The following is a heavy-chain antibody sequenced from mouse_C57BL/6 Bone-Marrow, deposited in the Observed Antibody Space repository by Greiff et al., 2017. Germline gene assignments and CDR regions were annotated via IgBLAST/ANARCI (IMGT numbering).Heavy chain of an antibody. CDR1: GYAFTNYL. Sequence: VQLVESGAELVRPGTSVKVSCKASGYAFTNYLIEWVKQRPGQGLEWIGVINPGSGGTNYNEKFKGKATLTADKSSSTAYMQLSSLTSEDSAVYVCARSGHSDYWGQGTTLTVSS. J-gene: IGHJ2*01. CDR3: ARSGHSDY. V-gene: IGHV1-54*01. D-gene: IGHD3-1*01. CDR2: INPGSGGT.